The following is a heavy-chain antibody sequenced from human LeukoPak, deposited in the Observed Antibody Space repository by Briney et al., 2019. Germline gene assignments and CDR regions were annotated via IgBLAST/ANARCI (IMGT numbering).Heavy chain of an antibody. Sequence: SETLSLTCAVYGGSFSGYYWSWIRQPPGKGLEWIGEIYHSGSTNYNPSLKSRVTISVDKSKNQFSLKLSSVTAADTAVYYCATHGVGSSMDVWGQGTTVIVSS. CDR1: GGSFSGYY. CDR2: IYHSGST. CDR3: ATHGVGSSMDV. J-gene: IGHJ6*02. V-gene: IGHV4-34*01. D-gene: IGHD1-26*01.